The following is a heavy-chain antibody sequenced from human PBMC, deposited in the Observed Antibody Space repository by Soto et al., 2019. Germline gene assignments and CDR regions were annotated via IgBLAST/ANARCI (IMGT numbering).Heavy chain of an antibody. CDR2: ISTYNGDT. V-gene: IGHV1-18*01. J-gene: IGHJ6*02. Sequence: ASVKVSCKASGYTFTSYGISWVRQAPGQGLEWMGWISTYNGDTNYAQTFQGRVTMTTDTSTSTVYMELRSLRSDDTAVYYCGREGVAPYYYYGMDVWGQGTPVTVS. D-gene: IGHD5-12*01. CDR3: GREGVAPYYYYGMDV. CDR1: GYTFTSYG.